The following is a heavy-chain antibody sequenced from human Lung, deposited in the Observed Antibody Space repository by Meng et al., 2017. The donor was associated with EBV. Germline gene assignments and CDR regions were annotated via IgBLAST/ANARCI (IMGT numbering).Heavy chain of an antibody. CDR2: ISSGNSYI. CDR1: GFIFSNYN. Sequence: EGLLVEFGGGLVKPGESLRLSCAASGFIFSNYNMNWVRQAPGKGLEWVSSISSGNSYIYYADSVKGRFTISRDNAKNSLSLQMNSLRAEDTAVYYCARLSGTGWFDPWGQGTLVTVSS. D-gene: IGHD1-7*01. J-gene: IGHJ5*02. V-gene: IGHV3-21*02. CDR3: ARLSGTGWFDP.